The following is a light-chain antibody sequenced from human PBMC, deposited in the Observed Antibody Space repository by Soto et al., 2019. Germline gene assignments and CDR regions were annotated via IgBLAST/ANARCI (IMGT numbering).Light chain of an antibody. CDR3: QQYNRYFKS. Sequence: DIQMTQSPSTLSASVGDRVTLTCRASQSISSWLAWYQQKPGKAPRLLIQRASRVERGVPSRFSGSGSDTEFTLTISSLQPDDFATYYCQQYNRYFKSFGQGTKVDIK. V-gene: IGKV1-5*03. CDR1: QSISSW. J-gene: IGKJ1*01. CDR2: RAS.